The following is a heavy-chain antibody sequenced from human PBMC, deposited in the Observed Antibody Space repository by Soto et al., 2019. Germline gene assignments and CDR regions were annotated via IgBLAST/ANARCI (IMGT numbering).Heavy chain of an antibody. V-gene: IGHV4-31*03. Sequence: QVQLQESGPGLVKPSQTLSLTCSVSGESINNGAYFWSWIRQHPGKGLEWIGYVHASGSTYYNPTLRGRVDISRPTSMTQVYLNLKSVTAADTAVFVCARGFVEADIAFAYRGPGALVTVCS. J-gene: IGHJ4*02. CDR3: ARGFVEADIAFAY. D-gene: IGHD3-3*01. CDR2: VHASGST. CDR1: GESINNGAYF.